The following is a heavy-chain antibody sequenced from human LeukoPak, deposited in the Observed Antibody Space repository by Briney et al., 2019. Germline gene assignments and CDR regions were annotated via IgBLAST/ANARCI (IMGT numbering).Heavy chain of an antibody. CDR3: AKANYGDYYSDY. D-gene: IGHD4-17*01. Sequence: GRSLRLSCAASGFTFRSYGMHWVRQAPGKGLEWVAVIWYDGSIKFYVDSVRGRFTISRDNSKNTLYLQMNSLRAEDTAVYYCAKANYGDYYSDYWGQGTLVTVSS. J-gene: IGHJ4*02. CDR1: GFTFRSYG. CDR2: IWYDGSIK. V-gene: IGHV3-33*06.